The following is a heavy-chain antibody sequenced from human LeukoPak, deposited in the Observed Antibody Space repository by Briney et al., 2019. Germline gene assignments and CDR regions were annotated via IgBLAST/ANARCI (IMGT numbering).Heavy chain of an antibody. D-gene: IGHD6-19*01. CDR3: ARVAVAGTDNGY. Sequence: ASVQVSCKASGYTFTSYYMHWVRQAPGQGLEWMGIINPSGGSTSYAQKFQGRVTMTRDTSTSTVYMELSSLRSEDTAVYSCARVAVAGTDNGYWGQGTLVTVSS. V-gene: IGHV1-46*01. CDR1: GYTFTSYY. J-gene: IGHJ4*02. CDR2: INPSGGST.